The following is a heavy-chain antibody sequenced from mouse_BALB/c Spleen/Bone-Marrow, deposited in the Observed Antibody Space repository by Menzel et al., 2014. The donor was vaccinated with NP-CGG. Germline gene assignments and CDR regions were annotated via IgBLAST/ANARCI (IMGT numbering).Heavy chain of an antibody. CDR2: IDPANGNT. D-gene: IGHD1-1*01. Sequence: AQLQQPGAELVKPGASVKLSCTASGFNIKDTYMHWVKQRPEQGLEWIGRIDPANGNTKYDPKFQGKATITADTSSNTAYLQLSSLTSEDTAVYYCAAYYYGSSYGVAYWGQGTLVTVSA. V-gene: IGHV14-3*02. CDR1: GFNIKDTY. CDR3: AAYYYGSSYGVAY. J-gene: IGHJ3*01.